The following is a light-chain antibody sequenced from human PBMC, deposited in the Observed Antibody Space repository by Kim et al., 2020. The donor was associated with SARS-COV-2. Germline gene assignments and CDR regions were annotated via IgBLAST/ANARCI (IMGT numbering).Light chain of an antibody. Sequence: CTGERATLSGRESQNINSNYLAWYQQKPGQAPRLLIYVISNRATGVPDRFSGSGSGTDFTLTISRLEPEDFAVYYCEQYDNSPWTFGQGNKVDIK. CDR1: QNINSNY. CDR3: EQYDNSPWT. V-gene: IGKV3-20*01. J-gene: IGKJ1*01. CDR2: VIS.